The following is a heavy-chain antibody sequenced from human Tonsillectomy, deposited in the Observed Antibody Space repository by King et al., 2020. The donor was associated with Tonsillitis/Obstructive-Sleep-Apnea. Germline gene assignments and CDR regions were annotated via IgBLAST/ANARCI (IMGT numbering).Heavy chain of an antibody. V-gene: IGHV4-59*01. CDR3: ARGNGSGGSCYVSALDI. Sequence: QLQLQESGPGLVKPSETLSLTCTVSGGSISSYYWSWIRQPPGKGLEWIGYIYYSGSTNYNPSLKPRVTISVYTSKNQFSLKLSSVTAAHTSVYYCARGNGSGGSCYVSALDIWGQGKMVTVSS. CDR2: IYYSGST. CDR1: GGSISSYY. J-gene: IGHJ3*02. D-gene: IGHD2-15*01.